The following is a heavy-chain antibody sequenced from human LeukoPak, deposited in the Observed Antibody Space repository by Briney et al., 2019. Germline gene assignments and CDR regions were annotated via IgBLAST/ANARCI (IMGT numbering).Heavy chain of an antibody. CDR2: INHSGST. D-gene: IGHD6-13*01. Sequence: PSETLSLTCAVYGGSFSGYYWSWIRQPPGKGLEWIGEINHSGSTNYNPSLKSRVTISVDTSKNQFSLKLSSVTAADTAVYYCARGLRDSSSWLLDYWGQGTLVTVSS. CDR1: GGSFSGYY. CDR3: ARGLRDSSSWLLDY. V-gene: IGHV4-34*01. J-gene: IGHJ4*02.